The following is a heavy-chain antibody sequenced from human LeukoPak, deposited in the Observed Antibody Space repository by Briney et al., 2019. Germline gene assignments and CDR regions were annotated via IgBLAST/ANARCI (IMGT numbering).Heavy chain of an antibody. CDR3: AGGRYYYGSGTDY. D-gene: IGHD3-10*01. CDR1: GGSISSYY. J-gene: IGHJ4*02. Sequence: SATLSLTCTVSGGSISSYYWSWIRQPPGKGLEWIGYIYYSGSTNYNPSLKSRVTISVDTSKNQFSLKLSSVTAADTAVYYCAGGRYYYGSGTDYWGQGTLVTVSS. CDR2: IYYSGST. V-gene: IGHV4-59*01.